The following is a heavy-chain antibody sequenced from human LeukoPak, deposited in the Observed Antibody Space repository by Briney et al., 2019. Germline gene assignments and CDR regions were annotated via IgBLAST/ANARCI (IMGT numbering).Heavy chain of an antibody. D-gene: IGHD2-15*01. V-gene: IGHV3-13*01. J-gene: IGHJ3*01. CDR1: GFTFSSYD. CDR2: IGIVGDT. CDR3: VRGSYCSGGACSPVGAFDV. Sequence: GGSLRLSCAASGFTFSSYDMHWVRQAPGKGLEWVSGIGIVGDTYYPGSIKGRFTFSRENAKNSLFLQMNGLRVGDTAVYYCVRGSYCSGGACSPVGAFDVWGQGTVVTVSS.